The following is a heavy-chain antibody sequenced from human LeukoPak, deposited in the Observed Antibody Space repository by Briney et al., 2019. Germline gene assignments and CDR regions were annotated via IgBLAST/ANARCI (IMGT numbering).Heavy chain of an antibody. CDR2: VYYNGIT. D-gene: IGHD5-24*01. CDR3: ARRVATKPKYCFDS. CDR1: GGSIGTYY. V-gene: IGHV4-59*08. J-gene: IGHJ4*02. Sequence: NASETLSLTCTVSGGSIGTYYWTWLRQPPGKALEWIGFVYYNGITKYNPSLESRVTISLDASKNQFSLKLNSVTAPDTAVYYCARRVATKPKYCFDSWGRGTLVTVSS.